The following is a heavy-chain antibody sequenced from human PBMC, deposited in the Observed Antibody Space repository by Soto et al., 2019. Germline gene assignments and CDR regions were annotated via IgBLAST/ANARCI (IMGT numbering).Heavy chain of an antibody. CDR1: GGSISSGGFS. J-gene: IGHJ4*02. CDR3: VRGPITAPPRVHGFDC. Sequence: QLQLQESGSGLVKPSQTLSLTCAVSGGSISSGGFSWSWIRQPPGKGLEWIGYIYHSGSTYYNPSLKSRVTISADRSKNQFSLKLTSMTAADTAVYFCVRGPITAPPRVHGFDCWGQGTLVTVSS. CDR2: IYHSGST. V-gene: IGHV4-30-2*01. D-gene: IGHD1-20*01.